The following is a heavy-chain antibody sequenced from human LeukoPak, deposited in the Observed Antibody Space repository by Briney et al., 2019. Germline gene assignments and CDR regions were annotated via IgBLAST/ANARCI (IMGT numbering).Heavy chain of an antibody. V-gene: IGHV4-4*07. J-gene: IGHJ6*03. CDR3: ARAVGSGSFQTYYYYMDV. CDR1: GGSISSYY. D-gene: IGHD3-10*01. Sequence: SETLSLTCTVSGGSISSYYWSWIRQPAGKGLEWIGPIYTSGSTNYNPSLKSRVTMSVDTSKNQFSLKLSSVTAADTAVYYCARAVGSGSFQTYYYYMDVWGKGTTVTISS. CDR2: IYTSGST.